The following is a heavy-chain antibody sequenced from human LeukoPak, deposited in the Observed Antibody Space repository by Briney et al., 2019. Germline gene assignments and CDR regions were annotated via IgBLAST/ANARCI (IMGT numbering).Heavy chain of an antibody. J-gene: IGHJ4*02. Sequence: ASVKVSCKASGYAFTDYYLNWVRQAPGQGLEWMGWISPYSGATHYAQVFQGRVTMTRDTSISTAYMEVSRLRSDDTSVYYCARSMTTATWDYWGQGTLVTVSS. D-gene: IGHD4-17*01. CDR1: GYAFTDYY. CDR2: ISPYSGAT. V-gene: IGHV1-2*02. CDR3: ARSMTTATWDY.